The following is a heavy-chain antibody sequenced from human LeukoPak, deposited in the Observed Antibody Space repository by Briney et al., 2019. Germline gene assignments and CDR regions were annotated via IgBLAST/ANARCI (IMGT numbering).Heavy chain of an antibody. CDR1: GGSISSSSYY. D-gene: IGHD3-22*01. V-gene: IGHV4-39*07. Sequence: SETLSLTCTVSGGSISSSSYYWGWIRQPPGKGLEWIGSIYYSGSTYYNPSLKSRVTISVDTSKNQFSLKLSSVTAADTAVYYCARDRYYYDSSGYYYYFDYWGQGTLVTVSS. J-gene: IGHJ4*02. CDR2: IYYSGST. CDR3: ARDRYYYDSSGYYYYFDY.